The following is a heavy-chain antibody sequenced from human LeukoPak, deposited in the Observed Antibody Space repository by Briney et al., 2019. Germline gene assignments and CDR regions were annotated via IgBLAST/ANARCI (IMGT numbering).Heavy chain of an antibody. CDR3: ARDRSSTEGDY. CDR2: ISYDGSNK. CDR1: GFTFNSYG. D-gene: IGHD2-15*01. V-gene: IGHV3-30*03. J-gene: IGHJ4*02. Sequence: GGSLRLSCAASGFTFNSYGMHWVRQAPGKGLEWVAVISYDGSNKYYADSVKGRFTISRDNSKNTLYLQMNSLRAEDTAVYYCARDRSSTEGDYWGQGTLVTVSS.